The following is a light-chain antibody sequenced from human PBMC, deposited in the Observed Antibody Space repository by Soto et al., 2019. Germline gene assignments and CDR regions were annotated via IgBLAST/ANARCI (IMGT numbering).Light chain of an antibody. Sequence: DIQMTQSPSSLSAFVGDRVTITCQASQDILDSLNWYQQKPGKAPKLVIYAASSLETRVPSKFSGGGSGTDFTSSISSLQPEDVATYYYQHYYSLPPTFGPGTKVDIK. CDR3: QHYYSLPPT. J-gene: IGKJ3*01. CDR1: QDILDS. V-gene: IGKV1-33*01. CDR2: AAS.